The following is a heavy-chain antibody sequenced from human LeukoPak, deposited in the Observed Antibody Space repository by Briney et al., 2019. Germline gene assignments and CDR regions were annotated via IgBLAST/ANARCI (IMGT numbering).Heavy chain of an antibody. CDR1: GFSFSSYE. CDR3: AREGRKDAFDI. CDR2: ISTSGSTK. V-gene: IGHV3-48*03. Sequence: GGSLRVSCAASGFSFSSYEMNWVRQAPGKGLEWVSYISTSGSTKHYADSVKGRVTISRDNSKNSLYLQMNSLRVEDTAVYYCAREGRKDAFDIWGQGTMVTVSS. J-gene: IGHJ3*02.